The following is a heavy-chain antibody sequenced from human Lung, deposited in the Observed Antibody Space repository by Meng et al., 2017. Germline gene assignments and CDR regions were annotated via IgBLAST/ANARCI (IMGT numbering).Heavy chain of an antibody. V-gene: IGHV4-34*01. Sequence: VKVQQWGAVLLKPSETLSLTCVVSGGSFSDYYWSWIRQPPGKGLEWIGEINHSGSTNYNPSLESRATISVDTSQNNLSLKLSSVTAADSAVYYCARGPTTMAHDFDYWGQGTLVTVSS. CDR2: INHSGST. D-gene: IGHD4-11*01. J-gene: IGHJ4*02. CDR3: ARGPTTMAHDFDY. CDR1: GGSFSDYY.